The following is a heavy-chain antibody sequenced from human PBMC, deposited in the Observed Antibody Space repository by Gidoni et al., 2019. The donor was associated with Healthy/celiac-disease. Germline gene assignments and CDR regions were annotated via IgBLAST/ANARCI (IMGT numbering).Heavy chain of an antibody. D-gene: IGHD3-16*01. Sequence: QLQLQESGPGLVKPSETLSPPCTVAGGPISSSSYSWGWIRQPPGKGLEWIGSIYYSGSTYYNPSRKSRVTISVDTSKNQFSLKLSSVTAADTAVYYCARPLLYVWGTLDAFDIWGQGTMVTVSS. V-gene: IGHV4-39*01. CDR3: ARPLLYVWGTLDAFDI. CDR2: IYYSGST. CDR1: GGPISSSSYS. J-gene: IGHJ3*02.